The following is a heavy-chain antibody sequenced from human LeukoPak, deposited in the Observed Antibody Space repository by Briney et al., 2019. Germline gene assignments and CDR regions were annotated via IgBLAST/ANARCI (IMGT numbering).Heavy chain of an antibody. Sequence: SETLSLTCTVSGYSISSGYYWGCIRQPPGKGLEWIGSIYLNRHTYYNPSLESRVTMSVDTSKNQFSLNLNSMTAADTAVYYCARQVATKGEWAFDIWGQGTMVTVSS. CDR1: GYSISSGYY. J-gene: IGHJ3*02. D-gene: IGHD5-12*01. V-gene: IGHV4-38-2*02. CDR2: IYLNRHT. CDR3: ARQVATKGEWAFDI.